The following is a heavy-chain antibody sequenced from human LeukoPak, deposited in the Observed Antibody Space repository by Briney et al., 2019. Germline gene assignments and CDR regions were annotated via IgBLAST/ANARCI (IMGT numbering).Heavy chain of an antibody. CDR3: AKDGRDYSFSY. J-gene: IGHJ4*02. CDR1: GFTFSSYA. CDR2: ISGSGGST. Sequence: GGSLRLSCAASGFTFSSYAMSWVRPAPGKGLEWVSAISGSGGSTYYADSVKGRFTISRDNSKNTLYLQMNSLRAEDTAVYYCAKDGRDYSFSYWGQGTLVTVSS. D-gene: IGHD4-17*01. V-gene: IGHV3-23*01.